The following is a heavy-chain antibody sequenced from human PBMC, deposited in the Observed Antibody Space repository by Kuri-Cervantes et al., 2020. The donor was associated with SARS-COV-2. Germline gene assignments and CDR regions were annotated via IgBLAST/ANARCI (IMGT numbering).Heavy chain of an antibody. Sequence: ASVKVSCKVSGYTLTELSMHWVRQAPGKGLEWMGGFDPEDGETIYAQKFQGRVTMTEDTSTDTAYMELSSLRSEDTAVYYCATTSPYDSSGINWFDPWGQGPLVTVSS. V-gene: IGHV1-24*01. CDR2: FDPEDGET. CDR1: GYTLTELS. J-gene: IGHJ5*02. D-gene: IGHD3-22*01. CDR3: ATTSPYDSSGINWFDP.